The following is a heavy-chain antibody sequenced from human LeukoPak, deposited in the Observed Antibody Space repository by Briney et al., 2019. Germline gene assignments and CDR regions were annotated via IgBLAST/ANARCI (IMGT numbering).Heavy chain of an antibody. Sequence: GASVKVSCKASGYTFTSYDINWVRQATGQGLEWMGWMNPNSGNTGYAQKFQGRVTMTRNTSISTAYMELSNLRSEDTAVYYCARVFDYSSGYYYYYYGMGVWGQGTTVTVSS. J-gene: IGHJ6*02. D-gene: IGHD3-22*01. CDR2: MNPNSGNT. CDR1: GYTFTSYD. CDR3: ARVFDYSSGYYYYYYGMGV. V-gene: IGHV1-8*01.